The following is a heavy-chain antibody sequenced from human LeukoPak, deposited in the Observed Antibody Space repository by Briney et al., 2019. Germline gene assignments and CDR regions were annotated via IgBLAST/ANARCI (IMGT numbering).Heavy chain of an antibody. J-gene: IGHJ4*02. D-gene: IGHD1-26*01. CDR2: ISSSSSYT. V-gene: IGHV3-21*01. CDR1: GFTFSSYS. Sequence: NPGGSLRLSCAASGFTFSSYSMNWVRQAPGKGLEWVSSISSSSSYTYYADSVKGRFTISRDNAKNSLYLQMNSLRAEDTAVYYCARDSDDFDYWGQGTLVTVSS. CDR3: ARDSDDFDY.